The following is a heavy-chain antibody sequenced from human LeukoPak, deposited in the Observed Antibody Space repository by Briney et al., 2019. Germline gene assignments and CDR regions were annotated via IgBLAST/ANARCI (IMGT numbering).Heavy chain of an antibody. CDR1: GYTFTSYP. CDR2: ISPSGAST. J-gene: IGHJ5*02. V-gene: IGHV1-46*01. D-gene: IGHD5-24*01. CDR3: ARDNSVRDEAWWFSP. Sequence: ALVKVSCKASGYTFTSYPISWVRQAPGQGPEWMGVISPSGASTTYAQTFQGRVTLTRDMSTSTDYLELSSLRSEDTAVYYCARDNSVRDEAWWFSPWGQGTLVTVSS.